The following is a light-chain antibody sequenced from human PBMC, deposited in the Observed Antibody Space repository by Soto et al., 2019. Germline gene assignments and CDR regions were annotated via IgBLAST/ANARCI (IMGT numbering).Light chain of an antibody. CDR1: SSDVGGYNY. CDR3: SSYAGSNNLGVV. CDR2: EVS. V-gene: IGLV2-8*01. J-gene: IGLJ2*01. Sequence: QSALTQPPSASGSPGQSVTISCTGTSSDVGGYNYVSWYQQHPGQAPKLMIYEVSKRPSGAPDRFSGSKSGNTASLTVSGLQAEDEADYYCSSYAGSNNLGVVFGGGTKLTVL.